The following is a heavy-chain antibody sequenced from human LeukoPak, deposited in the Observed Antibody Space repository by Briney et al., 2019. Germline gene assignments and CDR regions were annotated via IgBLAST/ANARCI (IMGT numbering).Heavy chain of an antibody. CDR3: ARSVLSDTAMAGRRGYYYFYMDG. J-gene: IGHJ6*03. V-gene: IGHV1-69*13. CDR1: GGTFSSYA. Sequence: ASVKVSCKASGGTFSSYAISWVRQAPGQGLEWMGGIIPIFVTANYAQKFQSRVTITADESTSTAYMELSSLRPEDTAVYDCARSVLSDTAMAGRRGYYYFYMDGWGKGTTVTVAS. D-gene: IGHD5-18*01. CDR2: IIPIFVTA.